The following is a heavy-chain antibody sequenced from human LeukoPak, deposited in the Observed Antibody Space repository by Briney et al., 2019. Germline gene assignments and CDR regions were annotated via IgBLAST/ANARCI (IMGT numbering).Heavy chain of an antibody. CDR2: INYSGRT. Sequence: SETLSLTCTVSGGSIRTYYWSWIRQPPGKGPEWMASINYSGRTKYNPSVQRRVTISLDTSKNLISLQLISMTAADTAAYYCARLVDYDNSGDPDTFDIWGQGTTVIVSS. J-gene: IGHJ3*02. CDR3: ARLVDYDNSGDPDTFDI. V-gene: IGHV4-59*01. D-gene: IGHD3-22*01. CDR1: GGSIRTYY.